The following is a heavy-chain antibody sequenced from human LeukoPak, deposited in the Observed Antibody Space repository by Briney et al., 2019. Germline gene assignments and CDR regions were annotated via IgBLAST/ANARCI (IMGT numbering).Heavy chain of an antibody. CDR3: AREVVRGVIDY. V-gene: IGHV3-53*01. D-gene: IGHD3-10*01. Sequence: GGSLRLSCAASGFTVSSNYKSWVRQAPGKGLEWASVIYSGGSTYYADSVKGRFTISRDNSKNTLYLQMNSLRAEDTAVYYCAREVVRGVIDYWGQGTLVTVSS. CDR2: IYSGGST. CDR1: GFTVSSNY. J-gene: IGHJ4*02.